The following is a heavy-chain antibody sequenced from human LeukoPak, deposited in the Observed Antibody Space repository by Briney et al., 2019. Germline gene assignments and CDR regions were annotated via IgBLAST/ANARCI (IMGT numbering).Heavy chain of an antibody. V-gene: IGHV3-73*01. J-gene: IGHJ2*01. D-gene: IGHD1-26*01. CDR2: IRSKANYYAT. CDR1: GVSFNGFG. CDR3: TRSASVDIGGRPDFCYFDL. Sequence: GGAPKTSFEGSGVSFNGFGLHRGRPASGEGGGGIGRIRSKANYYATAYVESVKGRFIVSRDDSKRSAYLQMNDLKTEDTAVYYCTRSASVDIGGRPDFCYFDLWGRGTLVTVSS.